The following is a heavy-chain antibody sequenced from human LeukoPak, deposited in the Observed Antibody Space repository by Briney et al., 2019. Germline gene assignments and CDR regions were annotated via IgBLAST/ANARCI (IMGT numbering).Heavy chain of an antibody. Sequence: SQTLSLTCTVSGGSINNYYWSWIRQPPGKGLEWIGYIYYSGNTNYNPSLKSRVTISVDTSKNQLSLKLTSVTAADTAVYYCARGEYGSSWYDYWGQGTLVTVSS. CDR3: ARGEYGSSWYDY. J-gene: IGHJ4*02. D-gene: IGHD6-13*01. V-gene: IGHV4-59*01. CDR1: GGSINNYY. CDR2: IYYSGNT.